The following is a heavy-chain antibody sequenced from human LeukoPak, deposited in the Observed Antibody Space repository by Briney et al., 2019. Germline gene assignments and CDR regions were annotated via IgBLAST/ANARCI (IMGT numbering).Heavy chain of an antibody. CDR2: IYSAATT. Sequence: GGSLRLSCAASGLTVSSDYMGWVRQAPGKGLEWVSIIYSAATTYYADSVKGRFTISRDNSKNTLYLQMNSLRAEDTAVYYCAKDPISGYGSGSSNFDYWGQGTLVTVSS. D-gene: IGHD3-10*01. J-gene: IGHJ4*02. CDR3: AKDPISGYGSGSSNFDY. V-gene: IGHV3-53*01. CDR1: GLTVSSDY.